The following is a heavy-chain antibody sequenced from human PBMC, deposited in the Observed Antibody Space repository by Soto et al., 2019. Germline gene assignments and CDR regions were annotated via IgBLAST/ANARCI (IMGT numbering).Heavy chain of an antibody. J-gene: IGHJ4*02. CDR1: GFTFSSYA. D-gene: IGHD6-6*01. Sequence: GGSLRLSCAASGFTFSSYARSWVRQAPGKGLEWVSAISGSGGSTYYADSVKGRFTISRDNSKNTLYLQMNSLRAEDTAVYYCAKDALYSSSSPDYFDYWGQGTLVTVSS. CDR3: AKDALYSSSSPDYFDY. CDR2: ISGSGGST. V-gene: IGHV3-23*01.